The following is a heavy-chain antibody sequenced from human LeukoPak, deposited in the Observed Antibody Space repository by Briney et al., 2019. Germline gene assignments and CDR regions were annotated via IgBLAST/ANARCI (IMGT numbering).Heavy chain of an antibody. J-gene: IGHJ4*02. D-gene: IGHD6-13*01. CDR1: GFTFSNFA. Sequence: HPGGSLRLSCAASGFTFSNFAMTWVRQAPGKGLEWVSSIVGSSSTYYADSLKGRFTISRDNAKNSLYLQMNSLRAEDTAVYYCARIGAGSSRDYWGQGTLVTVSS. CDR3: ARIGAGSSRDY. CDR2: IVGSSST. V-gene: IGHV3-21*01.